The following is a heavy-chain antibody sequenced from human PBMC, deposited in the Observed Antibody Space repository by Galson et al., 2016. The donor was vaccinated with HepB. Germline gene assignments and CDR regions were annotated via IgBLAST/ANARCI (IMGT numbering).Heavy chain of an antibody. CDR2: ALYTGST. CDR3: ARRSPARGFWGRSGYIDY. CDR1: GGSISTYY. Sequence: SETLSLTCSLSGGSISTYYWTWIRQAPGRGLEWIGNALYTGSTNYNPSLKSRVTISIDPSETQFSLKLNSVTAADTAVYYCARRSPARGFWGRSGYIDYWGQGILVTVSS. D-gene: IGHD2-15*01. J-gene: IGHJ4*02. V-gene: IGHV4-59*01.